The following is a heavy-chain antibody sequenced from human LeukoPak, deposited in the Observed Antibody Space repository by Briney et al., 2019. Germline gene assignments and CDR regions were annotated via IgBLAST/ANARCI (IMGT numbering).Heavy chain of an antibody. V-gene: IGHV4-61*02. D-gene: IGHD3-10*01. J-gene: IGHJ4*02. Sequence: SETLSLTCTVSGGSISSGSYYWSWIRQPAGKGLEWIGRIYTSGSTNYNPSLKSRVTISVDTSKNQFSLKLSSVTAADTAVYYCAGWHIYYGSGSYYPGFDYWGQGTLVTVSS. CDR3: AGWHIYYGSGSYYPGFDY. CDR2: IYTSGST. CDR1: GGSISSGSYY.